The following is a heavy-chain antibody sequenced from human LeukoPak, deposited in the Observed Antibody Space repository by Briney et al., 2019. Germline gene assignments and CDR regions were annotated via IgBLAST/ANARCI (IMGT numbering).Heavy chain of an antibody. V-gene: IGHV3-23*01. J-gene: IGHJ4*02. Sequence: GGSLRLSCAASGFTFSSYAMSWVRQAPGKGPEWVSSISDSGSYTSYTDSVKGRFTISRDNSKNTLDLQMNSLRAEDTAAYFCAKGPSPGPLYYFDYWGQGILVTISS. CDR2: ISDSGSYT. CDR1: GFTFSSYA. D-gene: IGHD3-16*02. CDR3: AKGPSPGPLYYFDY.